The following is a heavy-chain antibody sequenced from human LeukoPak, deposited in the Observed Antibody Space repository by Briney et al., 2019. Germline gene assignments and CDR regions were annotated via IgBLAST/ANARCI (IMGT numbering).Heavy chain of an antibody. CDR2: ISGDGGNT. J-gene: IGHJ4*02. CDR1: GFPFSSYA. D-gene: IGHD6-13*01. Sequence: RGGSLRLSCAASGFPFSSYAMSWVRQAPGKGLEWVSLISGDGGNTYYADSVKGRFTISRDNTKNSLYLQMNSLRTEDTALYYCAKDLAATGTIDYWGQGTLVSVSS. CDR3: AKDLAATGTIDY. V-gene: IGHV3-43*02.